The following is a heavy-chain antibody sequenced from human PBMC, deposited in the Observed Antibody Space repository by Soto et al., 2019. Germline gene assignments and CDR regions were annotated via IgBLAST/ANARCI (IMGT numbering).Heavy chain of an antibody. CDR1: GFTFSSYG. V-gene: IGHV3-30*18. CDR3: AKVGYMVRGVHYYYYMDV. Sequence: GGSLRLSCAASGFTFSSYGMHWVRQAPGKGLEWVAVISYDGSNKYYADSVKGRFTISRDNSKNTLYLQMNSLRAEDTAVYYCAKVGYMVRGVHYYYYMDVWGKGTTVTVSS. D-gene: IGHD3-10*01. CDR2: ISYDGSNK. J-gene: IGHJ6*03.